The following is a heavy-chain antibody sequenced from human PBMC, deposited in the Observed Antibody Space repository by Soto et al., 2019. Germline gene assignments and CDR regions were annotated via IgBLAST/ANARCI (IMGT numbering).Heavy chain of an antibody. D-gene: IGHD3-22*01. CDR1: GGSISSGDYY. V-gene: IGHV4-30-4*01. CDR3: ARMSSSGYYDSSGETFDP. CDR2: IYYSGST. J-gene: IGHJ5*02. Sequence: SETLSLTCTVSGGSISSGDYYWSWIRQPPGKGLEWIGYIYYSGSTYHNPSLKSRVTISVDTSKNQFSLKLSSVTAADTAVYYCARMSSSGYYDSSGETFDPWGQGTLVTVSS.